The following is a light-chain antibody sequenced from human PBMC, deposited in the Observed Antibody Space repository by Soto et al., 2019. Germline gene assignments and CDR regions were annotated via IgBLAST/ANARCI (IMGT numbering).Light chain of an antibody. Sequence: QSVLTQPPSESRAPGQRVTISCTGSSSNIGAGYDVHWYQQLPGTAPKLLIYGNSNRPSGVPDRFSGSKSGTSASLAITGLQAEDEADHYCQSYDSSLSGSMVFGGGTKLTLL. CDR1: SSNIGAGYD. J-gene: IGLJ2*01. CDR3: QSYDSSLSGSMV. CDR2: GNS. V-gene: IGLV1-40*01.